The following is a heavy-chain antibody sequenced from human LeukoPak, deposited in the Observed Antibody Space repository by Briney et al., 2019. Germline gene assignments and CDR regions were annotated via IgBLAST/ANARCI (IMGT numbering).Heavy chain of an antibody. V-gene: IGHV4-39*01. CDR1: GGSISSSSYY. D-gene: IGHD3-3*01. J-gene: IGHJ5*02. Sequence: SETLSLTCTVSGGSISSSSYYWGWIRQPPGKGLEWIGSIYYSGSTYYNPSLKSRVTISVDTSKNQFSLKLSSVTAADTAVYYSARQPRYDFWSGYSWSYNWFGPWGQGTLVTVSS. CDR3: ARQPRYDFWSGYSWSYNWFGP. CDR2: IYYSGST.